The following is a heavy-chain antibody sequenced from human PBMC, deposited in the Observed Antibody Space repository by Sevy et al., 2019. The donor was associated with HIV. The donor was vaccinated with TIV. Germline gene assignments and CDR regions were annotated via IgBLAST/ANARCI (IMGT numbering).Heavy chain of an antibody. D-gene: IGHD5-12*01. V-gene: IGHV3-74*01. CDR1: GFTFSRYW. CDR3: ARDRRVGGYDPFDY. J-gene: IGHJ4*02. Sequence: GGSLRLSCADSGFTFSRYWMHWVRQAPGEGLVWVSRINSDGSSTSYADSVKGRFTISRDNAKNTLYLQMNSLRAEDTAVYFCARDRRVGGYDPFDYWGQGTLVTVSS. CDR2: INSDGSST.